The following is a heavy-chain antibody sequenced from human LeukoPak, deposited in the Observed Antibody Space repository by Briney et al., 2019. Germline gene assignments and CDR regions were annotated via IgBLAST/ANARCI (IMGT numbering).Heavy chain of an antibody. CDR2: ISSSSSTI. CDR1: GFTFSSYS. D-gene: IGHD3-22*01. J-gene: IGHJ3*02. Sequence: GGSLRLSCAASGFTFSSYSMNWVRQAPGKGLEWVSYISSSSSTIYYADSVKGRFTISRDNAKNSLYLQMNSLRDEDTAVYYCARDYYYDSSGYYYDAFDIWGQGTMVSVSS. CDR3: ARDYYYDSSGYYYDAFDI. V-gene: IGHV3-48*02.